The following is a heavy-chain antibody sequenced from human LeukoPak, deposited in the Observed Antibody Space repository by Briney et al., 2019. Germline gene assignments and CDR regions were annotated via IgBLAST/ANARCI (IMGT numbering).Heavy chain of an antibody. CDR3: ARLRFDFWSGYTHPYFDY. Sequence: MPSETLSLTCTVSGVSISSGGYYWSWIRQPPGKGLEWTGYIYYSGSTYYNPSLKSRVTISVDTSKNQFSLKLSSVTAADTAVYFCARLRFDFWSGYTHPYFDYWGQGTLVTVSS. CDR1: GVSISSGGYY. V-gene: IGHV4-30-4*08. J-gene: IGHJ4*02. D-gene: IGHD3-3*01. CDR2: IYYSGST.